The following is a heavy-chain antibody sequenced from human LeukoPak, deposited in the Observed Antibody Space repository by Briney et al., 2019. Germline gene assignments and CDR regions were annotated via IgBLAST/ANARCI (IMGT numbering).Heavy chain of an antibody. D-gene: IGHD2-2*01. CDR3: ARDYLVVPAAMWWFDP. Sequence: GGSLRLSCAASGFTFDSYSMNWVRQAPGKGLEWVSSISSSSNYIYYADSVKGRFTISRDNAKNSLYLQMTSLRAEDTAVYYCARDYLVVPAAMWWFDPWGQGTLVTVSS. CDR1: GFTFDSYS. J-gene: IGHJ5*02. V-gene: IGHV3-21*03. CDR2: ISSSSNYI.